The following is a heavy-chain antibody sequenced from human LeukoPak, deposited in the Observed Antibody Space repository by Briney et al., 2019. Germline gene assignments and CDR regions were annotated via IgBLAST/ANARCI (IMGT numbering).Heavy chain of an antibody. CDR1: GFTFSSYG. Sequence: PGGSLRLSCAASGFTFSSYGMHWVRQAPGKGLEWVSSISSSSSYIYYADSVKGRFTISRDNAKNSLYLQMNSLRAEDTAVYYCARVTGDYYMDVWGKGTTVTVSS. V-gene: IGHV3-21*01. J-gene: IGHJ6*03. CDR3: ARVTGDYYMDV. CDR2: ISSSSSYI.